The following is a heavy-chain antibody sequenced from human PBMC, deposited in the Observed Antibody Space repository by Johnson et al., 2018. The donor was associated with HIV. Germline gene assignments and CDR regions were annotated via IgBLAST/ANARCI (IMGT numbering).Heavy chain of an antibody. CDR2: ISYDGSNK. J-gene: IGHJ3*02. CDR3: ARQHYYDSSGQGGGLDI. Sequence: QVQLVESGGGVVQPGRSLRLSCAASGFTLSHYGMHWVRQAPGKGPEWVALISYDGSNKYYATSVQGRFTISRDNAKNSLYMEMNSLRAEDTAVYYCARQHYYDSSGQGGGLDIWGQGTKVTVSS. V-gene: IGHV3-30*03. CDR1: GFTLSHYG. D-gene: IGHD3-22*01.